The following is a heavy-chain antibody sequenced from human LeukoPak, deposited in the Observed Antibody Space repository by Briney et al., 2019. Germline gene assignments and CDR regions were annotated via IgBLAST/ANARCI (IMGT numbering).Heavy chain of an antibody. CDR2: IYPGDSDT. CDR1: GYSFTSYW. Sequence: GESLKISCKGSGYSFTSYWIGWVRQMPGKGLEWMGIIYPGDSDTRYSPSFQGQVTISADKSISTAYLQWSSLKASDTAMYYRARLGYCSSTSCSIVEYYYYGMDVWGQGTTVTVSS. J-gene: IGHJ6*02. D-gene: IGHD2-2*01. V-gene: IGHV5-51*01. CDR3: ARLGYCSSTSCSIVEYYYYGMDV.